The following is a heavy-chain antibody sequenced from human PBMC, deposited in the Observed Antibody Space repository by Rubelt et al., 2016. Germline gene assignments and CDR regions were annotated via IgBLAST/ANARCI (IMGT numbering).Heavy chain of an antibody. V-gene: IGHV4-39*01. J-gene: IGHJ4*02. CDR3: ARGGNYGDFDY. D-gene: IGHD4-17*01. Sequence: SGSTYYNPSLKSRVTISVDTSKNQFSLKLSSVTAADTAVYYCARGGNYGDFDYWGQGTLVTVSS. CDR2: SGST.